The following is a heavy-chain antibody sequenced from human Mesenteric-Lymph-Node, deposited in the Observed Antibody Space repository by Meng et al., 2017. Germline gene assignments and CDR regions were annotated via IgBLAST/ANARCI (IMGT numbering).Heavy chain of an antibody. CDR2: ISWNSGSI. V-gene: IGHV3-9*01. Sequence: GGSLRLSCAASGFTFDDYAMHWVRQAPGKGLEWVSGISWNSGSIGYADSVKGRFTISRDNSKKTLFLQITSLRPEDTAVYYCARITGDQRDYWGQGTLVTVSS. CDR3: ARITGDQRDY. D-gene: IGHD7-27*01. J-gene: IGHJ4*02. CDR1: GFTFDDYA.